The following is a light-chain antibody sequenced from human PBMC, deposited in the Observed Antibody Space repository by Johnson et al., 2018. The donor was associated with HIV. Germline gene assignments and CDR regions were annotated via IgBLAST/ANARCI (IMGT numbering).Light chain of an antibody. J-gene: IGLJ1*01. CDR1: TSNIGNNY. Sequence: QSVLTQPPSVSAAPGQKVTISCSGGTSNIGNNYVSWYQHLPGTAPKLLIYENKKRPSGIPDRFSGSKSGPSATLGITGLQPGDEADYYCGTWDSGLGAHYVFGTGTKVIVL. CDR3: GTWDSGLGAHYV. V-gene: IGLV1-51*02. CDR2: ENK.